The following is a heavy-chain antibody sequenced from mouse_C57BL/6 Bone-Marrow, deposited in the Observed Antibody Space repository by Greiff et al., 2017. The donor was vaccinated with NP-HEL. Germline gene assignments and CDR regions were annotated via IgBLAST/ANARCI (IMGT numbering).Heavy chain of an antibody. D-gene: IGHD1-1*01. CDR1: GYTFTSYW. V-gene: IGHV1-64*01. CDR3: ARKLRWGYFDV. J-gene: IGHJ1*03. CDR2: IHPNSGST. Sequence: VQLQQPGAELVKPGASVKLSCKASGYTFTSYWMHWVKQRPGQGLEWIGMIHPNSGSTNYNEKFKSKATLTVDKSSSTAYMQLSSLTSEDSAVYYCARKLRWGYFDVWGTGTTVTVSS.